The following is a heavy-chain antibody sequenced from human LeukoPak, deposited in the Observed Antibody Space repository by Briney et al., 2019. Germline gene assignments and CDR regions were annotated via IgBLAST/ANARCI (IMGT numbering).Heavy chain of an antibody. Sequence: ASVTVSCKASGGTFSSYAISWVRQAPGQGLEWMGIINPSGRSTSYAQKFQGRVTMTRDTATSTVYMELSSLRSEDTAVYYCASASARTAAGRNYYYGMDVWGQGTTVTVSS. CDR3: ASASARTAAGRNYYYGMDV. J-gene: IGHJ6*02. CDR2: INPSGRST. CDR1: GGTFSSYA. D-gene: IGHD6-13*01. V-gene: IGHV1-46*01.